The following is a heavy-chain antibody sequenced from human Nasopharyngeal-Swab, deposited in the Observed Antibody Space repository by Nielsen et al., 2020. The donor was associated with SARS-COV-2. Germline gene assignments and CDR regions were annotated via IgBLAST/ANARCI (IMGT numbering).Heavy chain of an antibody. CDR1: GGSFSGYY. Sequence: SETLSLTFAVYGGSFSGYYWSWIRQPPGKGLEWIGEINHSGSTNYNPSLKSRVTISVDTSKNQFSLKLSSVTAADTAVYYCARGLRFLEWLFDYWGQGTLVTVSS. J-gene: IGHJ4*02. CDR2: INHSGST. CDR3: ARGLRFLEWLFDY. V-gene: IGHV4-34*01. D-gene: IGHD3-3*01.